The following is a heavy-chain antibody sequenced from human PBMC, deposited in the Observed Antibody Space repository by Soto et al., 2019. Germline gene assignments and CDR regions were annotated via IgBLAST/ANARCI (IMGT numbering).Heavy chain of an antibody. D-gene: IGHD6-13*01. CDR1: GFTFSSYG. CDR2: ISYDGSNK. CDR3: AKGPAGGTEWYYYGMDV. Sequence: QVQLVESGGGVVQPGRSLRLSCAASGFTFSSYGMHWVRQAPGKGLEWVAVISYDGSNKYYADSVKGRFTISRDNSKNKLYLQMESLRAEGRGVDYGAKGPAGGTEWYYYGMDVWGQGTTVTVSS. J-gene: IGHJ6*02. V-gene: IGHV3-30*18.